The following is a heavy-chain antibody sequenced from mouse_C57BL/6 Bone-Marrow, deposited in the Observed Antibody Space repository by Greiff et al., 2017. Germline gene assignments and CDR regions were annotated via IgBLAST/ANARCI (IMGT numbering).Heavy chain of an antibody. CDR1: GYTFTDYE. CDR2: IDPETGGT. Sequence: LQESGAELVRPGASVTLSCKASGYTFTDYEMHWVKQTPVHGLEWIGAIDPETGGTAYNQKFKGKAILTADKSSSTAYMELRSLTSEDSAVYYCTSPRWYFDVWGTGTTVTVSS. V-gene: IGHV1-15*01. CDR3: TSPRWYFDV. J-gene: IGHJ1*03.